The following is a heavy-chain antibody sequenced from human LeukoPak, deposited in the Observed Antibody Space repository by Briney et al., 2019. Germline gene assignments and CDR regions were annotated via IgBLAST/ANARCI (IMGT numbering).Heavy chain of an antibody. D-gene: IGHD3-3*01. V-gene: IGHV4-30-4*08. CDR3: ARSYDFWSGSDY. J-gene: IGHJ4*02. CDR2: IYYSGST. Sequence: PSQTLSLTCTVSGGSISSGDYYWSWIRQPPGKGLEWIGYIYYSGSTYYNPSLKSRVTISVDTSKNQFPLKLSSVTAADTAVYYCARSYDFWSGSDYWGQGTLVTVSS. CDR1: GGSISSGDYY.